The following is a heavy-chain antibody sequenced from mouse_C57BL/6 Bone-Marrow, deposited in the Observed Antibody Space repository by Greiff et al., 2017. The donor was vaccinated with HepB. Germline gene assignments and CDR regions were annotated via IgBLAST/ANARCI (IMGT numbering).Heavy chain of an antibody. V-gene: IGHV1-5*01. D-gene: IGHD1-1*01. CDR1: GYTFTSYW. CDR3: KNYYGSSPYWYFDV. Sequence: SGTVLARPGASVKMSCKTSGYTFTSYWMHWVKQRPGQGLEWIGAIYPGNSDTSYNQKFKGKAKLTAVTSASTAYMELSSLTNEDSAVYYCKNYYGSSPYWYFDVWGTGTTVTVSS. CDR2: IYPGNSDT. J-gene: IGHJ1*03.